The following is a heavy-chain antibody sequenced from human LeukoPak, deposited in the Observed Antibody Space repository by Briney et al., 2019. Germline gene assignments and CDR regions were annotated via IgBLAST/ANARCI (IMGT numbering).Heavy chain of an antibody. J-gene: IGHJ5*02. CDR3: ARHVNWFDH. V-gene: IGHV5-10-1*01. Sequence: GGSLRIYCKGSGYRFTSYWITWVRQMPGKGLEWMGRIDPSDSYTNYSPSFQGHVTISADKSTNTAYLQWSSLKASDTAMYYCARHVNWFDHWGQGTLVTVSS. CDR1: GYRFTSYW. CDR2: IDPSDSYT.